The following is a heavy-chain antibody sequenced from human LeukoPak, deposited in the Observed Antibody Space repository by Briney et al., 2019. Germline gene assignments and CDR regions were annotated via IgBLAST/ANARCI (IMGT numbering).Heavy chain of an antibody. CDR3: AYSSSRSNFDY. V-gene: IGHV4-34*01. CDR1: GGSFSGYY. D-gene: IGHD6-6*01. Sequence: PSETLSPTCAVYGGSFSGYYWSWIRQPPGKGLEWIGEINHSGSTNYNPSLKSRVTISVDTSKNQFSLKLSSVTAADTAVYYCAYSSSRSNFDYWGQGTLVTVSS. J-gene: IGHJ4*02. CDR2: INHSGST.